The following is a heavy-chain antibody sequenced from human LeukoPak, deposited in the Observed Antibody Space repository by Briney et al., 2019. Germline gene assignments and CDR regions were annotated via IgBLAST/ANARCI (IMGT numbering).Heavy chain of an antibody. CDR2: SYYSGRT. D-gene: IGHD5-24*01. J-gene: IGHJ4*02. V-gene: IGHV4-39*07. Sequence: SETLSLTCTVSGDSISSSSYYWGWIRQPPGKGLEWIGSSYYSGRTYYKSSLKSRVTISVDTSKNQFSLKLSSVTAADTAVYYCARWLQSYYFDYWGQGTLVTVSS. CDR3: ARWLQSYYFDY. CDR1: GDSISSSSYY.